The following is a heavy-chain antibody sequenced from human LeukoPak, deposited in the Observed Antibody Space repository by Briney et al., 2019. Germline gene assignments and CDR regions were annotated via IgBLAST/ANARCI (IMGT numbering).Heavy chain of an antibody. V-gene: IGHV1-8*01. CDR3: ARGPPNWGYDY. CDR1: GYTFTSYD. D-gene: IGHD7-27*01. Sequence: ASVKVSCKASGYTFTSYDFNWVRRATGQRPEWMGWMSPNSGDTGYAQKFQDRVTMTRNTSISTAYMELSSLRSDDTAVYYCARGPPNWGYDYWGPGTLVTVSS. J-gene: IGHJ4*02. CDR2: MSPNSGDT.